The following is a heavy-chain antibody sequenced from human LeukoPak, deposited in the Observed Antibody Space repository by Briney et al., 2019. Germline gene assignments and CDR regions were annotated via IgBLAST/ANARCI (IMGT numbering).Heavy chain of an antibody. V-gene: IGHV3-13*04. CDR2: IGYGGDR. D-gene: IGHD3-9*01. J-gene: IGHJ4*02. CDR1: GFTFSDYD. Sequence: GGSLRLSCAASGFTFSDYDMHWVRQATGKGLEWVSAIGYGGDRHYSDSVKGRFTISRENAKNSLYLQVDSLGAGDTAVYYCARGNILTGYTYWGQGALVTVSS. CDR3: ARGNILTGYTY.